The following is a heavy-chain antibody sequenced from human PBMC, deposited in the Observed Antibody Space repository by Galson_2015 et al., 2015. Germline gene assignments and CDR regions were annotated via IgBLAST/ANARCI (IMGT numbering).Heavy chain of an antibody. CDR2: ISYDGSNK. Sequence: SLRLSCAASGFTFSSYAMHWVRQAPGKGLEWAAVISYDGSNKYYADSVKGRFTISRGNSKNTLYLQLNSLRAEDTAVYYCARDMRFYFDSSGYSYYYYGMDVWGQGTTVTVSS. V-gene: IGHV3-30-3*01. D-gene: IGHD3-22*01. CDR3: ARDMRFYFDSSGYSYYYYGMDV. CDR1: GFTFSSYA. J-gene: IGHJ6*02.